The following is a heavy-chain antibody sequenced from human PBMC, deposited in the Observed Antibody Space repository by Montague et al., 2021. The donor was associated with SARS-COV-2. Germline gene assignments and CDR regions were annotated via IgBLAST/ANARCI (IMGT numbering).Heavy chain of an antibody. CDR2: ISYDGSNK. V-gene: IGHV3-30-3*01. CDR1: GFTLSSYA. D-gene: IGHD3-9*01. J-gene: IGHJ2*01. CDR3: ARGLTYWYFDL. Sequence: SLRLSCAASGFTLSSYAMHWVRQAPGKGLEWVAVISYDGSNKYYSDSVKGRFTISRDNSKNTLYLQMNSLRAEDTAVYYCARGLTYWYFDLWGRGTLVTVSS.